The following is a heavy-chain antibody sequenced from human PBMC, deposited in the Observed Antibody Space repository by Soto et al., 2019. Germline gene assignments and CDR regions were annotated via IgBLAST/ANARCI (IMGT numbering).Heavy chain of an antibody. CDR2: ISYDGNNK. J-gene: IGHJ4*02. Sequence: QVQLVESGGGVVQPGRSLRLSCAASGFTFSNYGMHWVRQAPGKGLEWVAVISYDGNNKYYADSVKGRFTISRDNSKSPLYLQMNSLRAEDTAVYYCAKSAYNWNDGFFDFWGQGTLVTVSS. D-gene: IGHD1-1*01. V-gene: IGHV3-30*18. CDR1: GFTFSNYG. CDR3: AKSAYNWNDGFFDF.